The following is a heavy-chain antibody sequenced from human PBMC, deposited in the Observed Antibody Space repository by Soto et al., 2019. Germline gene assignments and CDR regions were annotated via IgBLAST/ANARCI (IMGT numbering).Heavy chain of an antibody. Sequence: SGPTLVNPTETLTLTCTVSGFSLSNARMGVSLIRQPPGKALEWLAHIFSNDEKSYSTSLKSRLTISKDTSKSQVVLTMTNMDPVDTATYYCARIGYSYGSYYFDYWGQGTLVTVSS. J-gene: IGHJ4*02. CDR3: ARIGYSYGSYYFDY. CDR2: IFSNDEK. V-gene: IGHV2-26*01. CDR1: GFSLSNARMG. D-gene: IGHD5-18*01.